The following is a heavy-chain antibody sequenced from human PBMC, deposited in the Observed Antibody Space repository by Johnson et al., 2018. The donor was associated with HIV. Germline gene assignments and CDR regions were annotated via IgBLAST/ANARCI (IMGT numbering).Heavy chain of an antibody. CDR1: GFTFDDYG. D-gene: IGHD3-10*01. CDR3: ARGWKGRWFGEEKAFDI. V-gene: IGHV3-20*04. CDR2: INWNGGST. J-gene: IGHJ3*02. Sequence: VQLVESGGGVVRPGGSLRLSCAASGFTFDDYGMSWVRQAPGKGLEWVSGINWNGGSTGYADSVKGRFTISRDHSKNTLYLQMNSLRAEDTAVYYCARGWKGRWFGEEKAFDIWGQGTMVTVSS.